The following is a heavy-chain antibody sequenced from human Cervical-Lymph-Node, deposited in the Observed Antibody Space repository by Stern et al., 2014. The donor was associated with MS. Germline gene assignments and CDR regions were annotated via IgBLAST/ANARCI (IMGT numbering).Heavy chain of an antibody. D-gene: IGHD1-14*01. Sequence: VQLEASGAEVQKPGSSVKVSCKASGDTSNTDAIHWVRQAPGQGLEWMGGIIPVFGTPVDAQRFKGRVSIAADESTATDYMELSSLRSDDTAVYYCARGASSAAWYKHAVDVWGQGTTVTVSS. V-gene: IGHV1-69*01. CDR3: ARGASSAAWYKHAVDV. CDR1: GDTSNTDA. CDR2: IIPVFGTP. J-gene: IGHJ6*02.